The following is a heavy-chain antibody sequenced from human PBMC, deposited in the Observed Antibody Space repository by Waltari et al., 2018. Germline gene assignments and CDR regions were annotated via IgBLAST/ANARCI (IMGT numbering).Heavy chain of an antibody. Sequence: QITLKESGPTLVKPTQTLTLTCTFFGFSIAIGGEAVGWIRQPPGKALEWLAIVYWTDEERYSPSLRSRLTITKDTSRNQVVLTVTNMDPVDTATYFCAHYKARDAFDIWGPGTMVTISS. CDR2: VYWTDEE. D-gene: IGHD1-20*01. CDR3: AHYKARDAFDI. CDR1: GFSIAIGGEA. V-gene: IGHV2-5*01. J-gene: IGHJ3*02.